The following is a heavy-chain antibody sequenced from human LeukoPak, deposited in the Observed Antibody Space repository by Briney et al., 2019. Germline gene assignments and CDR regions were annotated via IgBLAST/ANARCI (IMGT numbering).Heavy chain of an antibody. Sequence: GGSLRLSCAASGFTFSNYSTNWVRQAPGKGLEWVSYISSSSSTIYYADSVKGRFTISRDNAKNSLYLQMNSLRDEDTAVYYCARALGLMIVVHLDYWGQGTLVTVSS. CDR3: ARALGLMIVVHLDY. CDR1: GFTFSNYS. V-gene: IGHV3-48*02. CDR2: ISSSSSTI. D-gene: IGHD3-22*01. J-gene: IGHJ4*02.